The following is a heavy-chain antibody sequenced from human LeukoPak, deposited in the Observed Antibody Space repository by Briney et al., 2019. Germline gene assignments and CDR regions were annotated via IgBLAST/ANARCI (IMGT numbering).Heavy chain of an antibody. J-gene: IGHJ3*02. CDR1: GGSISSFY. CDR3: ASGYYGSGTSRAFDI. V-gene: IGHV4-59*01. Sequence: NPSETLSLTCTVSGGSISSFYWNWMRQPPGKGLEWIGHISYTGSTNYNPSLKSRVTISVDTSKNQFSLRLNSVTAADTAVYYCASGYYGSGTSRAFDIWGQGTMVTVSS. CDR2: ISYTGST. D-gene: IGHD3-10*01.